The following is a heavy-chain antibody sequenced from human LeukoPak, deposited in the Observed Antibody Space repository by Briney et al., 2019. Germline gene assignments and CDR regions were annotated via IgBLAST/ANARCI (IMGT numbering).Heavy chain of an antibody. CDR2: IYHSGST. Sequence: SETLSLTCAVSGYSISSGHYWGWIRQPPGKGLEWIGHIYHSGSTYYNPSLKSRVTISVDMSKNRFSLKLSSVTAADTAVYYCARDSTVQLWSSYWYFDLWGRGTLVTVSS. CDR1: GYSISSGHY. CDR3: ARDSTVQLWSSYWYFDL. V-gene: IGHV4-38-2*02. J-gene: IGHJ2*01. D-gene: IGHD5-18*01.